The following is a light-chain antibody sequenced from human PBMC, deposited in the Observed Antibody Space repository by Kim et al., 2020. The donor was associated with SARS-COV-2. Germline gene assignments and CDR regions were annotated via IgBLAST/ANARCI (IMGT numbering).Light chain of an antibody. J-gene: IGKJ4*01. CDR2: GAS. V-gene: IGKV3D-7*01. Sequence: EIVMTQSQDTLSLSPGERATLSCRASQSLSSTYLAWYQQKPGQAPRLLIYGASTKATGVPSRFSGSGSGTDFTLTINSLQPEDFAVYYCQQDYNFPLTFGGGTKVDIK. CDR1: QSLSSTY. CDR3: QQDYNFPLT.